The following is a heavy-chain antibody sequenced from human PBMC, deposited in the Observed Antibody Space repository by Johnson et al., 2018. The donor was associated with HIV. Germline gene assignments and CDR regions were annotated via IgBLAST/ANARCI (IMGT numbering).Heavy chain of an antibody. CDR2: ISSNGGST. CDR1: GFTFSSYT. J-gene: IGHJ3*02. CDR3: AREETTAPAAFDI. Sequence: VQLVESGGGLVQPGGSLRLSCVASGFTFSSYTLHWVRQAPGKGLEYVSAISSNGGSTYYANSVKGRFTISRDNSNNTLYLQMGNLRADDMAVYYCAREETTAPAAFDIWGQGTMVTVSS. D-gene: IGHD4-17*01. V-gene: IGHV3-64*01.